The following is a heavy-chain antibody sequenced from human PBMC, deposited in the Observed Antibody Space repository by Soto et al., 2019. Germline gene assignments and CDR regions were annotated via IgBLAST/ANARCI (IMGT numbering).Heavy chain of an antibody. CDR1: GGTFSSYA. J-gene: IGHJ4*02. Sequence: SVKVSCKASGGTFSSYAISWVRQAPGQGLEWMGGIIPIFGTANYAQKFQGRVTITADESTSTAYMELSSLRSEDTAVYYCARDYYDSSGPFDYWGQGTLVTVSS. V-gene: IGHV1-69*13. D-gene: IGHD3-22*01. CDR3: ARDYYDSSGPFDY. CDR2: IIPIFGTA.